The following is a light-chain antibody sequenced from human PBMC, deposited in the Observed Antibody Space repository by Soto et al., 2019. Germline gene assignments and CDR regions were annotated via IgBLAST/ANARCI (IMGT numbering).Light chain of an antibody. V-gene: IGLV2-14*01. Sequence: QSVLTQPASVSGSPGQSITISCTGTSSDVGGYNYVSWYQQHPGKAPKLMIYDVSNRPSGASNRFSGSKSGNTASLTISGLQAEDEADYYCSSYTSSSTLLYVFGTGNKLTVL. CDR3: SSYTSSSTLLYV. CDR2: DVS. J-gene: IGLJ1*01. CDR1: SSDVGGYNY.